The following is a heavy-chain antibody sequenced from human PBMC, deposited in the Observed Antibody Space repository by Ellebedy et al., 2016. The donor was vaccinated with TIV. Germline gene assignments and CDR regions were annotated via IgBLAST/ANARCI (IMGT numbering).Heavy chain of an antibody. CDR3: ARGSDWLRYFDY. D-gene: IGHD3-9*01. V-gene: IGHV4-61*01. CDR2: VYYTGST. Sequence: SETLSLTXTVSGGSVNSGSYYWSWVRQPPGKGLEYIGYVYYTGSTHYNPSLKSRVSVSLDTSKNQFSLKLSSVTAADTAAYYCARGSDWLRYFDYWGQGTLVTVSS. CDR1: GGSVNSGSYY. J-gene: IGHJ4*02.